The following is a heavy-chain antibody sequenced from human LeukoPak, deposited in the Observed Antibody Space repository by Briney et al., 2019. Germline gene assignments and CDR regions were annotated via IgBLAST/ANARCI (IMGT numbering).Heavy chain of an antibody. D-gene: IGHD6-6*01. CDR1: GYTFTGYY. V-gene: IGHV1-2*02. CDR3: ARDPGKQLPFDY. Sequence: ASVKVSCKASGYTFTGYYMHWVRQAPGQGLEWMGWIKPNSGGTNYAQKFQGRVTMTRDTSISTAYMELSRLRSDDTAVYYCARDPGKQLPFDYWGQGTLVTVSS. J-gene: IGHJ4*02. CDR2: IKPNSGGT.